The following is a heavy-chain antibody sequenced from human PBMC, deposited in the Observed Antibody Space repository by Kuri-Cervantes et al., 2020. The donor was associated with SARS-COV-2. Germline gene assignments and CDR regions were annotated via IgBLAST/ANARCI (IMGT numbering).Heavy chain of an antibody. CDR3: ATALRIVVVPAANLGVDAFDI. CDR1: GGTFSSYA. Sequence: SVKASCKASGGTFSSYAISWVRQAPGQGLEWMGGIIPIFGTANYAQKFQGRVTITTDESTSTAYMELSSLRSEDTAVYYCATALRIVVVPAANLGVDAFDIWGQGTMVTVSS. J-gene: IGHJ3*02. D-gene: IGHD2-2*01. V-gene: IGHV1-69*05. CDR2: IIPIFGTA.